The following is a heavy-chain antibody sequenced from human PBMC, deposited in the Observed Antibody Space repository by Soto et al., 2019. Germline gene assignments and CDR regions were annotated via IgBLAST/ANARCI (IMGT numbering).Heavy chain of an antibody. Sequence: GGSLRLSCAASGFTFSSYVMGWVRQAPGKGLEWVSDISGGGGSTYYADSVKGRFTISRDNSKNTLYLQMNSLRDEDTAIYYCVKEGSSWYSYMDVWAKGTTVTVSS. V-gene: IGHV3-23*01. CDR2: ISGGGGST. CDR3: VKEGSSWYSYMDV. CDR1: GFTFSSYV. J-gene: IGHJ6*03. D-gene: IGHD6-13*01.